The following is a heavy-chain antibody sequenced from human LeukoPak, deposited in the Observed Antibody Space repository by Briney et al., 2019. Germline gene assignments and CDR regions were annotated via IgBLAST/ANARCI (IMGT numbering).Heavy chain of an antibody. CDR1: GFTFSNYA. D-gene: IGHD6-13*01. V-gene: IGHV3-30*18. Sequence: PGGSLRLSCAASGFTFSNYAMHCVRQAPGKGLEWVAVISYDGSNTYYGDSVKGRFTISRDNSKNTLYLQMNSLRADNTAVYYCAKDPSIGAVGCYYGMDVWGQGTTVTVSS. J-gene: IGHJ6*02. CDR2: ISYDGSNT. CDR3: AKDPSIGAVGCYYGMDV.